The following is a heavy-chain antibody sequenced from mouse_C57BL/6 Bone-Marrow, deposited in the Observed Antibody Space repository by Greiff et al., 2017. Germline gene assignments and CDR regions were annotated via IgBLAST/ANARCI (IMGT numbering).Heavy chain of an antibody. CDR2: IDPGSGGT. CDR3: ARRGGDF. V-gene: IGHV1-54*01. Sequence: QVQLQQSGAELVRPGTSVKVSCKASGYAFTNYLIEWVKQRPGQGLEWIGVIDPGSGGTNYNEKFQGKATLTADKSSSTAYMQLRSLNTVDSAVCFCARRGGDFWGQGTSVPVSS. CDR1: GYAFTNYL. J-gene: IGHJ4*01.